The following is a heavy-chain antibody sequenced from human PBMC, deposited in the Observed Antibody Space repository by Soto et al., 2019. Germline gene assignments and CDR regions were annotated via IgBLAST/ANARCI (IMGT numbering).Heavy chain of an antibody. J-gene: IGHJ6*02. D-gene: IGHD3-9*01. CDR1: GYTFTGYY. Sequence: ASVKVSCKASGYTFTGYYMHWVRQAPGQGLEWMGWVNPNSGGTNYAQKFQGWVTMTRDTSISTAYMELSRLRSDDTAVYYCARDGSTIFWSDGMDVWGQGTTVTVSS. CDR3: ARDGSTIFWSDGMDV. V-gene: IGHV1-2*04. CDR2: VNPNSGGT.